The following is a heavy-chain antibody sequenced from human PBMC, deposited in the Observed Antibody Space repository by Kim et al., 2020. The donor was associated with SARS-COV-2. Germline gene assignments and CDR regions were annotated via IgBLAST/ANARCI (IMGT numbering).Heavy chain of an antibody. D-gene: IGHD3-10*01. Sequence: SETLSLTCTVSGGSISSSSYYWGWIRQPPGKGLEWIGSIYYSGSTYYNPSLKSRVTISVDTSKNQFSLKLSSVTAADTAVYYCARVGITMVTGWDFDYWGQGTLVTVSS. V-gene: IGHV4-39*01. CDR2: IYYSGST. J-gene: IGHJ4*02. CDR1: GGSISSSSYY. CDR3: ARVGITMVTGWDFDY.